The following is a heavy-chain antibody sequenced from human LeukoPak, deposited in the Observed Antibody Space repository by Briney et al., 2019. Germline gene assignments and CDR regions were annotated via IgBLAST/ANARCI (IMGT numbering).Heavy chain of an antibody. CDR1: GFTFSSYA. CDR2: ISGNGRST. D-gene: IGHD3-22*01. Sequence: GGSLKLSCAASGFTFSSYAIHWVRQAPGKGLQYVSAISGNGRSTYYGNSVKGRFTISRDNSKNTVYLQMGSLRAEDMAVYYCARGYESSGYYYGYWGQGTLVTVSS. J-gene: IGHJ4*02. CDR3: ARGYESSGYYYGY. V-gene: IGHV3-64*01.